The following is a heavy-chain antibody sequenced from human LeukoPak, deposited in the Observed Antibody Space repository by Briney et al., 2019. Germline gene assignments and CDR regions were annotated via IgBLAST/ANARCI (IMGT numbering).Heavy chain of an antibody. CDR3: ARDYSSGWYPDY. D-gene: IGHD6-19*01. CDR1: GFTFSSYA. CDR2: ISGSGGST. J-gene: IGHJ4*02. Sequence: GGSLRLSCAASGFTFSSYAMSWVRQAPGKGLEWVSAISGSGGSTYYADSVKGRFTISRDNSKNTLYLQMNSLRAEDTAVYYCARDYSSGWYPDYWGQGTLVTVSS. V-gene: IGHV3-23*01.